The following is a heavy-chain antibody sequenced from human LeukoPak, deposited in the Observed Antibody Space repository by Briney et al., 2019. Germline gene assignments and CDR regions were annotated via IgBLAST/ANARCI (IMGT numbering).Heavy chain of an antibody. CDR3: AKAINRGGGFDY. V-gene: IGHV3-9*03. CDR2: ISWNSGSI. Sequence: GGSLRLSCAASGFTFDDYAMHWVRQAPGKGLEWVSGISWNSGSIGYADSVKGRFTISRDNAKNSLYLQMNSLRAEDMALYYCAKAINRGGGFDYGGQGTLVTVSS. D-gene: IGHD3-16*01. J-gene: IGHJ4*02. CDR1: GFTFDDYA.